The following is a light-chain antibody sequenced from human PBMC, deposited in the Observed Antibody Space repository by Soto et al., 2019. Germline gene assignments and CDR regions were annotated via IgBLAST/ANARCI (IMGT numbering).Light chain of an antibody. CDR1: SSNLGSNA. V-gene: IGLV1-44*01. J-gene: IGLJ1*01. CDR2: SDS. Sequence: HSVLSHPPSASGAPGQRVTISCSGSSSNLGSNAVSWYQHLPGTAPKLRIYSDSQRPSGVPDTFSGSMSGCSASLAISRLRSDDEADYYCAALDDALKGPLNMFGTGTKVTVL. CDR3: AALDDALKGPLNM.